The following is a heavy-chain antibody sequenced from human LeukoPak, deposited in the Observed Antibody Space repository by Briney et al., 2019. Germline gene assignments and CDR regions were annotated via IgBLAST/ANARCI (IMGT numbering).Heavy chain of an antibody. J-gene: IGHJ6*02. CDR1: GYTFTGYN. CDR3: ASTSSQEGMDV. CDR2: INPNTGGT. V-gene: IGHV1-2*02. D-gene: IGHD6-6*01. Sequence: GASVTVSCKASGYTFTGYNMHWVRQAPGQGLEWVGWINPNTGGTNYAQRFQGRVTMTRDTSISTAYMELSRLSSDDTAIYYCASTSSQEGMDVWGQGTTVTVSS.